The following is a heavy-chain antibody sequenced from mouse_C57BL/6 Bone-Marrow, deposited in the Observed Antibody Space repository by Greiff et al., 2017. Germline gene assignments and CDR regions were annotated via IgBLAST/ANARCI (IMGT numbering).Heavy chain of an antibody. CDR3: ARGVYFGSSWYFDV. CDR1: GYTLTSYW. CDR2: IDPSDSYT. D-gene: IGHD1-1*01. Sequence: QVQLQQPGAELVMPGASVKLSCKASGYTLTSYWMHWVKKRPGQGLEWIGQIDPSDSYTNYNQKFKGKSTLTVDKASSTAYMQLSSLTSEDSAVYYCARGVYFGSSWYFDVWGTGTTVTVSS. V-gene: IGHV1-69*01. J-gene: IGHJ1*03.